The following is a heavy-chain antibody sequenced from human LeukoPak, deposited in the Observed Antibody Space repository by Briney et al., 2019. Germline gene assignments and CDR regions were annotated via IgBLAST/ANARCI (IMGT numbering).Heavy chain of an antibody. Sequence: SGTLSLTCAVYGGSFSGYYWSWIRQPPGKGLEWIGEINHSGSTNYNPSLKSRVTISVDTSKNQFSLKLSSVTAADTAVYYCARSTIHYDIGYWGQGTLVTVSS. V-gene: IGHV4-34*01. CDR2: INHSGST. J-gene: IGHJ4*02. CDR3: ARSTIHYDIGY. D-gene: IGHD3-9*01. CDR1: GGSFSGYY.